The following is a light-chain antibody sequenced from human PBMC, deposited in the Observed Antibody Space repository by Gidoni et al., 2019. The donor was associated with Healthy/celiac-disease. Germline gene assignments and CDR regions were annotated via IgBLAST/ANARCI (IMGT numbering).Light chain of an antibody. V-gene: IGKV3-15*01. CDR1: QSVSSN. CDR2: GAS. Sequence: EIVMTQSPATLSVSPGERATLSCRASQSVSSNLAWYQQKPGQAPRLLIYGASTRATGIPARFSGSGSGTEFTLTISSLQSEDFAVYYGQQYNNWPPITFGPGTKSGYQT. CDR3: QQYNNWPPIT. J-gene: IGKJ3*01.